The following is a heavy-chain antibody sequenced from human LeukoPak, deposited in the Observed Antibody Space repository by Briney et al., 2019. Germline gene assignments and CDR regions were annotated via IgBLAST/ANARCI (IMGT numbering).Heavy chain of an antibody. CDR2: IYSGGST. V-gene: IGHV3-53*01. D-gene: IGHD6-19*01. Sequence: PGGSLRLSCAASGFTVSSNYMSWVRQAPGRGLEWVSVIYSGGSTYYADSVKGRFTISRDNSKNTLYLQMNSLRAEDTAVYYCARGSGWPYFDYWGQGTLVTVSS. J-gene: IGHJ4*02. CDR1: GFTVSSNY. CDR3: ARGSGWPYFDY.